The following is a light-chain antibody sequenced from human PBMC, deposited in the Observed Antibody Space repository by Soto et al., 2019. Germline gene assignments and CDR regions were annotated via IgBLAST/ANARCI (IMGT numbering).Light chain of an antibody. Sequence: DIQMTQSPSSLSASVGGRVTITCRASQSISSYLNWYQQKPGRAPNLLIYAASNLATGVPSRFSGSGSGTDFTLTVSSLQPEDFATYYCQQFDDYPFTFGPGTKVDNK. CDR2: AAS. J-gene: IGKJ3*01. CDR3: QQFDDYPFT. V-gene: IGKV1-39*01. CDR1: QSISSY.